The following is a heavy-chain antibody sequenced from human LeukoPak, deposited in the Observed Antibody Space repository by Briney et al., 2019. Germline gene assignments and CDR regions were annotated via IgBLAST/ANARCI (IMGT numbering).Heavy chain of an antibody. CDR1: GGSISSYY. D-gene: IGHD3-22*01. CDR2: IYYSGST. Sequence: SETLSLTCTVSGGSISSYYWSWIRQPPGKGLEWIGYIYYSGSTNYNPALKSRATMSVDTSKNQFSLKLSSVTAADTAVYYCVRGDYYDSSEHFQHWGQGTLVTVSS. CDR3: VRGDYYDSSEHFQH. V-gene: IGHV4-59*08. J-gene: IGHJ1*01.